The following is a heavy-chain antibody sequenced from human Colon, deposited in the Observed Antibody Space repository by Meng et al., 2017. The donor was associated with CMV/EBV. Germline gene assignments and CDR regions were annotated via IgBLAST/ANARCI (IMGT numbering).Heavy chain of an antibody. CDR3: AHRRTIFGGFDP. V-gene: IGHV2-5*01. Sequence: FSWFSLNTRTAAVGWFRQPPGRALEWLALFYWNADQRYSPSLRNRLTLPQATSKNQLVLTMTHMDPVDTGTYFCAHRRTIFGGFDPWGQGSLVTVSS. D-gene: IGHD3-3*01. CDR2: FYWNADQ. J-gene: IGHJ5*02. CDR1: WFSLNTRTAA.